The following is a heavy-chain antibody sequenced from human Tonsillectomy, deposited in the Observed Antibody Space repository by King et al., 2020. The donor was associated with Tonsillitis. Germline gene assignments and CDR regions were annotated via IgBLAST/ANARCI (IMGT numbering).Heavy chain of an antibody. CDR2: LTTGGGGT. D-gene: IGHD2-2*01. CDR1: GFTFSSYA. J-gene: IGHJ4*02. V-gene: IGHV3-23*04. CDR3: AKGSCTSTSCPPYFDN. Sequence: VQLVESGGGLVQPGGALRLSCAASGFTFSSYAMNWVCQAPGKGREGVSALTTGGGGTYYADTVKGRCSISRDNSKATLYLQMNSLRAEDTAVYYCAKGSCTSTSCPPYFDNWGPGTLVTVSS.